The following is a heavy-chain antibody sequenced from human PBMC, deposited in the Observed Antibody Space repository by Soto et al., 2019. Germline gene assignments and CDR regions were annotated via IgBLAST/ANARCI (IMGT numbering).Heavy chain of an antibody. V-gene: IGHV4-34*01. CDR3: ATRITVFGLLIPPFDP. Sequence: SETLSLTCAVYVGSFNGYYWNWIRQPPGKGLEWIGEINHTGGTHYNPSLKSRVTMSVDTSKNQFSLRLSSVTAADTAIYYCATRITVFGLLIPPFDPWGQGTQVTVS. D-gene: IGHD3-3*01. CDR1: VGSFNGYY. CDR2: INHTGGT. J-gene: IGHJ5*02.